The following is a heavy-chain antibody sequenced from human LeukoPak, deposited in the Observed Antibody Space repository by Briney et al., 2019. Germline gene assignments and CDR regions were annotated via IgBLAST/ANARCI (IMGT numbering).Heavy chain of an antibody. J-gene: IGHJ4*02. CDR2: ITYDGYYN. CDR1: GFTFTSYG. Sequence: GGSLRLSCAASGFTFTSYGMHWVRQAPGKGLEWVALITYDGYYNYYSDPVKGRFTISSDTSKNTLYLQMNSLRAEDTAVYYCARDLSPVVRASPMGYWGQGTLVTVSS. V-gene: IGHV3-30*03. D-gene: IGHD3-10*01. CDR3: ARDLSPVVRASPMGY.